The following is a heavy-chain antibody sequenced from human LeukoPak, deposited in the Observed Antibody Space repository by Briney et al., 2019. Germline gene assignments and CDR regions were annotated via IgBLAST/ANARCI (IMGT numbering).Heavy chain of an antibody. CDR1: GFTFNRYA. J-gene: IGHJ4*02. V-gene: IGHV3-30-3*01. D-gene: IGHD2-2*01. CDR3: AKDMGYCSSATCYGLDY. CDR2: ISHDGDNE. Sequence: PGGSLRLSCEASGFTFNRYAIHWVRQAPGKGLQWLAVISHDGDNEFYSDPVKGRFTMSRDNSKNTLFLQMNSLRAEDTAIYYCAKDMGYCSSATCYGLDYWGQGTLVTVSS.